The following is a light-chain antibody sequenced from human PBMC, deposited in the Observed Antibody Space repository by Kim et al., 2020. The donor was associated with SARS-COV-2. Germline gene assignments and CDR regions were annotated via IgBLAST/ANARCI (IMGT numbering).Light chain of an antibody. CDR3: SSYTVNGTPV. V-gene: IGLV2-14*01. CDR2: EVD. CDR1: STDVGAYDH. J-gene: IGLJ2*01. Sequence: GQPITSTCTGTSTDVGAYDHVAWYQQYPGKAPKLILYEVDLRPSAISDRFSGSKSGHTASLTISGLQAEDEALYHCSSYTVNGTPVFGGGTQLTVL.